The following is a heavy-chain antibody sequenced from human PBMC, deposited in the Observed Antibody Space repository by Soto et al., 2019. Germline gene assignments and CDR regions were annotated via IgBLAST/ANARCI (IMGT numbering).Heavy chain of an antibody. CDR3: VSQRTTVPTQAYFDY. V-gene: IGHV4-39*01. CDR1: GGSVTNSSYY. J-gene: IGHJ4*02. CDR2: VYYRGRS. Sequence: SETLSLTCTVSGGSVTNSSYYWGWIRQSPGKGLEWIGSVYYRGRSYSKSSVKSRVTISVDTCKNRFSLSLNSVTASDTAVYFCVSQRTTVPTQAYFDYWGPGALVTVAS. D-gene: IGHD4-17*01.